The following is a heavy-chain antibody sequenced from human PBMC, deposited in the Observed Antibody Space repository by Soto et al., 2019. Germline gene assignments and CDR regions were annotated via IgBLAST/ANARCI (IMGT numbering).Heavy chain of an antibody. CDR2: IYNGGST. J-gene: IGHJ4*02. V-gene: IGHV4-30-4*01. D-gene: IGHD7-27*01. CDR3: TKGPSGDKVDY. CDR1: GASITSDKSY. Sequence: QVQLHGSGPGLVEPSQTLSLTCTVSGASITSDKSYCWAWVRQSPEKGLEWIGHIYNGGSTYHNPSLNSRASLSVDTSKNQFSLRLNSVSAADTAVSYCTKGPSGDKVDYWGQGILVTVSS.